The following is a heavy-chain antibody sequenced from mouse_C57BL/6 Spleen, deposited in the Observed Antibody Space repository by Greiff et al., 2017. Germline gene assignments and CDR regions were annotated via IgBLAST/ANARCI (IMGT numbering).Heavy chain of an antibody. CDR1: GFNIKDDY. CDR3: TTGFTVVASDY. D-gene: IGHD1-1*01. J-gene: IGHJ2*01. CDR2: IDPENGDT. Sequence: EVQLQQSGAELVRPGASVKLSCTASGFNIKDDYMHWVKQRPEQGLEWIGWIDPENGDTEYASKFQGKATITADTSSNTAYLQLSSLTSEDTAVYYCTTGFTVVASDYWGQGTTLTGSS. V-gene: IGHV14-4*01.